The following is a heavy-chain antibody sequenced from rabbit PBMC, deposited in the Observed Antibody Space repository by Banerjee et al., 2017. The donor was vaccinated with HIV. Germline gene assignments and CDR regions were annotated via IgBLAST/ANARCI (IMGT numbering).Heavy chain of an antibody. D-gene: IGHD6-1*01. J-gene: IGHJ3*01. V-gene: IGHV1S45*01. Sequence: QQQLEESGGGLVTPGGTLTLTCTASGFSFSSSYWICWVRQAPGKGLEWIGCMYAGSTGSTYYASWAKGRFTISKTSSTTVTLQMTSLTAADTATYFCARTASAGDGFDLWGQGTLVTVS. CDR2: MYAGSTGST. CDR1: GFSFSSSYW. CDR3: ARTASAGDGFDL.